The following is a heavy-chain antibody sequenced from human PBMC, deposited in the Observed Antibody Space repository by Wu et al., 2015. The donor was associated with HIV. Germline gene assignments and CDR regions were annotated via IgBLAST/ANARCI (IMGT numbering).Heavy chain of an antibody. CDR3: ARSITMIVVAKEDYFDY. Sequence: QVQLVQSGAEVKKPGASVKVSCKASGYTFTSYDINWVRQATGQGLEWMGWMNPNSGNTGYAQKFQGRVTMTRNTSISTAYMELSSLRSEDTAVYYCARSITMIVVAKEDYFDYVGPRERWSPSPQ. V-gene: IGHV1-8*01. CDR2: MNPNSGNT. CDR1: GYTFTSYD. D-gene: IGHD3-22*01. J-gene: IGHJ4*02.